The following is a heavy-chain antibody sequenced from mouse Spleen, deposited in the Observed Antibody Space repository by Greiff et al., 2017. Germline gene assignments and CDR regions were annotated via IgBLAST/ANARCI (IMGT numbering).Heavy chain of an antibody. Sequence: EVKLVESGGGLVKPGGSLKLSCAASGFTFSSYTMSWVRQTPAKRLEWVATISSGGGNTYYPDSVKGRFTISRDNARNTLYLQMSSLRSEDTAMYYCARSYSNYGAWFAYWGQGTLVTVSA. CDR1: GFTFSSYT. CDR2: ISSGGGNT. CDR3: ARSYSNYGAWFAY. V-gene: IGHV5-9*04. J-gene: IGHJ3*01. D-gene: IGHD2-5*01.